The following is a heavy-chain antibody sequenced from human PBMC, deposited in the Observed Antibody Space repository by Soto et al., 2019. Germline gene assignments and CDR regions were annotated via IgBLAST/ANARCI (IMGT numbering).Heavy chain of an antibody. Sequence: ASVKVSCKASGYTFTSYGISWVRQAPGQGLEWMGWISAYNGNTNYAQKLQGRVTMITDTSANTAYMEPRSLRSDGTAVYYCAREYSSSWYNELNWFDPWGQGTLVTVSS. CDR1: GYTFTSYG. CDR2: ISAYNGNT. CDR3: AREYSSSWYNELNWFDP. D-gene: IGHD6-13*01. J-gene: IGHJ5*02. V-gene: IGHV1-18*01.